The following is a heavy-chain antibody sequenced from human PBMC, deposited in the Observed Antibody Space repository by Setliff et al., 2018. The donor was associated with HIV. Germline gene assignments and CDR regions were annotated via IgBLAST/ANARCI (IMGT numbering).Heavy chain of an antibody. CDR2: INHSGST. CDR3: AAWGPRYGYAPYFFDS. CDR1: NGSFSGYY. D-gene: IGHD3-16*01. Sequence: SETLSLTCAVYNGSFSGYYWTWIRRPPGKGLEWIGEINHSGSTNYSPSLKSRVTISVDASRNQFSLRLSSVTAADTAVYYCAAWGPRYGYAPYFFDSWGQGTLVTVSS. V-gene: IGHV4-34*01. J-gene: IGHJ4*02.